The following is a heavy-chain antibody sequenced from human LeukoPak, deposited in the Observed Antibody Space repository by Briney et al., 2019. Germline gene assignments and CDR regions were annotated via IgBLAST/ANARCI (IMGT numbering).Heavy chain of an antibody. CDR1: GFTFSSYG. CDR2: IRYDGSNK. Sequence: GGSLRLSCAASGFTFSSYGMHWVRQAPGKGLEWVAFIRYDGSNKYYADSVKGRFTISRDNSKNTLYLQMNSLRAEDTAVYYCAKEGAHQRLGDAFDIWGQGTMVTVSS. CDR3: AKEGAHQRLGDAFDI. V-gene: IGHV3-30*02. D-gene: IGHD1-26*01. J-gene: IGHJ3*02.